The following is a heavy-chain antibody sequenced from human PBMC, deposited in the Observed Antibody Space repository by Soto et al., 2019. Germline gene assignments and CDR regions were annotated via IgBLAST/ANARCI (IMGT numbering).Heavy chain of an antibody. Sequence: QVQLVESGGGVVQPGRSLRLSCAASGFTFSSYAMHWVRQAPGKGLEWVAVISYDGSNKYYADSVKGRFTISRDNSKNTLYLQMNSLRAEDTAVYYCARATVTKLDYWGQGTQVTVSS. J-gene: IGHJ4*02. CDR1: GFTFSSYA. D-gene: IGHD4-17*01. CDR3: ARATVTKLDY. V-gene: IGHV3-30-3*01. CDR2: ISYDGSNK.